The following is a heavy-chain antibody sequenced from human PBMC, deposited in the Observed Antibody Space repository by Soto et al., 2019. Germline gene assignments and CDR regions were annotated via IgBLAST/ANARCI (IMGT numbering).Heavy chain of an antibody. CDR1: GFTFSSYG. J-gene: IGHJ6*02. Sequence: QVQLVESGGGVVQPGRSLRLSCAASGFTFSSYGMHWVRQAPGKGLEWVAVISYDGSNKYYADSVKGRFTISRDNSKNTLYLQMNSLRAEDTAVYYCAKVVVIRHYYYYGMDVWGQGPTVTVSS. CDR2: ISYDGSNK. CDR3: AKVVVIRHYYYYGMDV. V-gene: IGHV3-30*18. D-gene: IGHD3-22*01.